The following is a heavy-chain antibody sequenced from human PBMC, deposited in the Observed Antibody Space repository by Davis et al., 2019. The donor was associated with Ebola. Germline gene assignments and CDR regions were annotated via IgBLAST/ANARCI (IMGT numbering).Heavy chain of an antibody. CDR1: GGSVSSTTYY. CDR2: INSSGIT. V-gene: IGHV4-39*01. Sequence: MPGGSLRLSCTVSGGSVSSTTYYWGWIRQPPGKGLEWMGSINSSGITYDNPSLKSRVTVSLDKSKNQFSLKLTSVTAADTAVYYCVRHPVGLTDAFDVWGQGRLVAVSS. CDR3: VRHPVGLTDAFDV. D-gene: IGHD1-26*01. J-gene: IGHJ3*01.